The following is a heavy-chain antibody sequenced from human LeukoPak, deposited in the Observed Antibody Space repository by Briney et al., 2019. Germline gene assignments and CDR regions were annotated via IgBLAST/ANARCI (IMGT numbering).Heavy chain of an antibody. Sequence: GGSLRLSCAASGFTVSSNYMNWFRQAPGKGLEWVSFIYSGGNTDYADSVKGRFTISRDNAKNTLYLQMNSLRAEDTAVYYCARGGDYDSSGYYYFDYWGQGTLVTVSS. V-gene: IGHV3-66*01. CDR3: ARGGDYDSSGYYYFDY. CDR1: GFTVSSNY. J-gene: IGHJ4*02. CDR2: IYSGGNT. D-gene: IGHD3-22*01.